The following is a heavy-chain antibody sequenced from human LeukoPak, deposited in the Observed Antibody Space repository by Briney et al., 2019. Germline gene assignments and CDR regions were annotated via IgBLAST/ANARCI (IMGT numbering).Heavy chain of an antibody. Sequence: SETLSLTCAVYGGPFSDYYWSWIRQPPGKGLEWIGEINRSGSTNYNPSLTSRVPISVDTSKKQCSLKLSSVAAADTAVYYCARHVDHDILTGYNRFDPWGKGTLVTVSS. D-gene: IGHD3-9*01. CDR3: ARHVDHDILTGYNRFDP. V-gene: IGHV4-34*01. J-gene: IGHJ5*02. CDR1: GGPFSDYY. CDR2: INRSGST.